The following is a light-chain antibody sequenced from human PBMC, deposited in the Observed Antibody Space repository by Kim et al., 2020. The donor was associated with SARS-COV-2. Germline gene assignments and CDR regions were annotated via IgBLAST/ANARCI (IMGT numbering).Light chain of an antibody. CDR1: SSDVGGYNY. J-gene: IGLJ3*02. CDR2: DVS. Sequence: GQSITISCNGTSSDVGGYNYVSWYQQYPGKAPKLMIYDVSNRPSGVSNRFSGSKSGNTASLTISGLQAEDEADYYCSSYTRSSTRVFGGGTQLTVL. V-gene: IGLV2-14*03. CDR3: SSYTRSSTRV.